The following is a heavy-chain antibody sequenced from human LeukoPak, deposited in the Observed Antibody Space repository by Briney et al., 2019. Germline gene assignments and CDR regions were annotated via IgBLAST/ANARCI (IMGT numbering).Heavy chain of an antibody. CDR3: ATARAGAAFRWFDP. D-gene: IGHD6-19*01. Sequence: SETLSLTCAVYGGSFSGYYWSWIRQPPGKGLEWIGEINHSGSTNYNPSLKSRVTISADTSKNQFSLKLSSVTAADTAVYYCATARAGAAFRWFDPWGQGTLVTVSS. J-gene: IGHJ5*02. CDR2: INHSGST. CDR1: GGSFSGYY. V-gene: IGHV4-34*01.